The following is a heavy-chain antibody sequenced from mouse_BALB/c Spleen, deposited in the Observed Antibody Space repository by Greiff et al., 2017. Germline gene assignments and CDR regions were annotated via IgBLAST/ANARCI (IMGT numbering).Heavy chain of an antibody. CDR1: GYTFTDYA. CDR2: ISTYYGNT. D-gene: IGHD4-1*01. V-gene: IGHV1-67*01. Sequence: QVQLQQSGPELVRPGVSVKISCKGSGYTFTDYAMHWVKQSHAKSLEWIGVISTYYGNTNYNQKFKGKATMTVDKSSSTAYMELARLTSEDSAIYYCARSRSELWPWFADWGQGTLVTVSA. J-gene: IGHJ3*01. CDR3: ARSRSELWPWFAD.